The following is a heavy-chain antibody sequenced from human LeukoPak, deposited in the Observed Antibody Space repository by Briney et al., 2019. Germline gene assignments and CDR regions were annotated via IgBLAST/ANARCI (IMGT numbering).Heavy chain of an antibody. D-gene: IGHD2-15*01. J-gene: IGHJ4*02. Sequence: GSLRLSCAAAGFTFRSHWMSWIRQAPGKGLEWVANTNQDGSDKQYVDSVKGRFTISRDNAKNPLYLPMDSLRVEDTGLYYCARDHVVDGLVFDYWGQGALVTVSS. CDR1: GFTFRSHW. CDR2: TNQDGSDK. CDR3: ARDHVVDGLVFDY. V-gene: IGHV3-7*01.